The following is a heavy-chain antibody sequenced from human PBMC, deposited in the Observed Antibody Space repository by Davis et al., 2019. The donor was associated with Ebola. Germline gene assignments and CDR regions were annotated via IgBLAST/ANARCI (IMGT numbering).Heavy chain of an antibody. CDR1: VITFSSYA. J-gene: IGHJ3*02. CDR3: VKTRSNWWNDALEI. CDR2: IRYDGSNK. V-gene: IGHV3-30*02. D-gene: IGHD2-8*02. Sequence: GGSLRLSCADSVITFSSYAMTWVRQAPGKGLEWVAFIRYDGSNKYYADSVKGRFTISRGNSKNTLYLQMNSLRAEDTAVYYCVKTRSNWWNDALEIWGRGTMVTVSS.